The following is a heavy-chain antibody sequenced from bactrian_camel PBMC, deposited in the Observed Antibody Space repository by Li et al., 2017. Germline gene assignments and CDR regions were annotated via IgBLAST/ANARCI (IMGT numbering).Heavy chain of an antibody. J-gene: IGHJ6*01. Sequence: HVQLVESGGGSVQAGGSLLLSCVVSGYTASNYCMGWFRQSPGNEREGIADVNDSGNILYADSVKGRFTVSRDKAKNTLSLQMDSLKPEDTAMYYCAAGQGVGWCLDVIRTGAEPDFDYWGHGTQVTVS. CDR1: GYTASNYC. CDR2: VNDSGNI. D-gene: IGHD5*01. V-gene: IGHV3S33*01. CDR3: AAGQGVGWCLDVIRTGAEPDFDY.